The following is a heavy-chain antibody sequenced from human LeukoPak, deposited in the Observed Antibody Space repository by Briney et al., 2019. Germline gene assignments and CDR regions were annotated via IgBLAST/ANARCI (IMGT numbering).Heavy chain of an antibody. J-gene: IGHJ4*02. CDR2: ISGSGGST. CDR3: ATPWFGELLGRDWDY. D-gene: IGHD3-10*01. CDR1: GFTFSSYA. V-gene: IGHV3-23*01. Sequence: GGSLRLSCAASGFTFSSYAMSWVRQAPGKGLEWVSAISGSGGSTYYADSVKGRFTISRDNSKNTLYLQMNSLRAEDTAVYYCATPWFGELLGRDWDYWGQGTLVTVSS.